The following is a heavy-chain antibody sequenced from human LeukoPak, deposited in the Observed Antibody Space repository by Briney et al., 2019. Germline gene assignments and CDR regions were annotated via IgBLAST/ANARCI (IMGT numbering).Heavy chain of an antibody. D-gene: IGHD3-9*01. CDR2: IRYDGSNK. J-gene: IGHJ3*02. V-gene: IGHV3-30*02. Sequence: GRSLRLSCAASGFTFSSYGMHWVRQAPGKGLEWVAFIRYDGSNKYYADSVKGRFTISRDNSKNTLYLQMSSLRAEDTAVYYCAKQPGIRYFDWLPDAFDIWGQGTMVTVSS. CDR1: GFTFSSYG. CDR3: AKQPGIRYFDWLPDAFDI.